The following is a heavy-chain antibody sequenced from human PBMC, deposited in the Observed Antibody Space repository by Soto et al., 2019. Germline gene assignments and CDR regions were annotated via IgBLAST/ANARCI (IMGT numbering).Heavy chain of an antibody. Sequence: QISLRGSGPTRVKPTQTLALTCTFSGFSLSTSGVGVGWIRQPPGKALEWLAVIYWDDDKRYSPSLKSRLTLTKDTSQNQVVLTMTDMDPVDTATYYCAHRAIYSGTYWDGGYFDYWCQGALVTISS. J-gene: IGHJ4*02. CDR2: IYWDDDK. CDR3: AHRAIYSGTYWDGGYFDY. CDR1: GFSLSTSGVG. V-gene: IGHV2-5*02. D-gene: IGHD1-26*01.